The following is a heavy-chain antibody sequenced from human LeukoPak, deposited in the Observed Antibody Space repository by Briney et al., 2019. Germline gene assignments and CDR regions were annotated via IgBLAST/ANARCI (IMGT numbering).Heavy chain of an antibody. CDR1: GYTFTGYY. J-gene: IGHJ4*02. CDR2: INPNSGGT. D-gene: IGHD3-3*01. CDR3: ARGVRIFGVVTWDY. V-gene: IGHV1-2*02. Sequence: GASVKVSCKASGYTFTGYYMHWVRQATGQGLEWMGWINPNSGGTDYAQKLQGRVTMSRDTSISTAYMELGRLRSDDGAVYCCARGVRIFGVVTWDYWGQGTLVTVSS.